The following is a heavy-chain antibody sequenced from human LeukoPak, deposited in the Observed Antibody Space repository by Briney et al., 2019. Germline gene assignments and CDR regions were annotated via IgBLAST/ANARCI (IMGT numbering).Heavy chain of an antibody. D-gene: IGHD3-22*01. CDR2: ISYDGSNK. CDR3: ARDYPTTLDYYDSSGHFDY. Sequence: RSLRLSCAASGFTFSSYAMHWVRQAPGKGLEWVAVISYDGSNKYYADSVKGRFTISRDNSKNTLYLQMNSLRAEDTAVYYCARDYPTTLDYYDSSGHFDYWGQGTLVTVSS. V-gene: IGHV3-30-3*01. CDR1: GFTFSSYA. J-gene: IGHJ4*02.